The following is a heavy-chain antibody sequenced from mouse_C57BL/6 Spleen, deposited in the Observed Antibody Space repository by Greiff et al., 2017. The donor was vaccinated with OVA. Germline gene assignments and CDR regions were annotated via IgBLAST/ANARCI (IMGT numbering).Heavy chain of an antibody. CDR2: INPGSGGT. CDR3: ARSRGYFDY. CDR1: GYAFTNYL. V-gene: IGHV1-54*01. Sequence: QVQLKQSGAELVRPGTSVKVSCKASGYAFTNYLIEWVKQRPGQGLEWIGVINPGSGGTNYNEKFKGKATLTADKSSSTAYMQLSSLTSEDSAVYFCARSRGYFDYWGQGTTLTVSS. J-gene: IGHJ2*01.